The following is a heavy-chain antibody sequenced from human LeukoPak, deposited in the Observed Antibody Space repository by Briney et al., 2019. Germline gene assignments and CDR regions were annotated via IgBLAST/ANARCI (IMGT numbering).Heavy chain of an antibody. Sequence: GGSLRLSCAASRFTFSSYWMSWVRQAPGKGLEWVANIKQDGSEKYYVDSVKGRFTISRDNAKNSLYLQMNSLRAEDTAVYYCARVAGSTIFGVVIDYYHYYYMDVWGKGTTVTVSS. CDR2: IKQDGSEK. CDR1: RFTFSSYW. D-gene: IGHD3-3*01. CDR3: ARVAGSTIFGVVIDYYHYYYMDV. V-gene: IGHV3-7*01. J-gene: IGHJ6*03.